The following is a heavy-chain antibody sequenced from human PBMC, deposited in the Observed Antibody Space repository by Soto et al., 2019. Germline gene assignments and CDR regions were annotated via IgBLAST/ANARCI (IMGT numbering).Heavy chain of an antibody. CDR1: GFTVSSNY. CDR3: ARISWSGYYTRYFDL. D-gene: IGHD3-3*01. Sequence: GGSLRLSCAASGFTVSSNYMSWVRQAPGKGLEWVSVIYSGGSTYYADSVKGRFTISRHNSKNTLYLQMNSLRAEDTAVYYCARISWSGYYTRYFDLRGRGTLVTVSS. CDR2: IYSGGST. V-gene: IGHV3-53*04. J-gene: IGHJ2*01.